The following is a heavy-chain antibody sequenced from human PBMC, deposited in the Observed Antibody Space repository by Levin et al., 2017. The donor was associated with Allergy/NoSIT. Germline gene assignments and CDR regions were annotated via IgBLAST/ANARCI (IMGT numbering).Heavy chain of an antibody. CDR1: GFTFSSYA. J-gene: IGHJ4*02. CDR3: AKENSGSYSSY. V-gene: IGHV3-23*01. Sequence: GGSLRLSCAASGFTFSSYAMSWVRQAPGKGLEWVSAISDSGGRTYYTDSVKGRFTISRDNSKNTLYLQMNSLRAEDTAVYYCAKENSGSYSSYLGQGTLVTVSS. D-gene: IGHD1-26*01. CDR2: ISDSGGRT.